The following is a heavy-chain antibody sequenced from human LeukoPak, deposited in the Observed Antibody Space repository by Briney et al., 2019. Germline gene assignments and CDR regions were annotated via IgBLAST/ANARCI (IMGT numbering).Heavy chain of an antibody. V-gene: IGHV4-59*05. CDR3: ARQGIAVAGEDYYYGMDV. CDR2: IYYSGST. D-gene: IGHD6-19*01. Sequence: PSETLSLTCTVSGDSISSYYWSWIRQPAGKGLEWIGSIYYSGSTYYNPSLKSRVTISVDTSKNQFSLKLSSVTAADTAVYYCARQGIAVAGEDYYYGMDVWGQGTTVTVSS. J-gene: IGHJ6*02. CDR1: GDSISSYY.